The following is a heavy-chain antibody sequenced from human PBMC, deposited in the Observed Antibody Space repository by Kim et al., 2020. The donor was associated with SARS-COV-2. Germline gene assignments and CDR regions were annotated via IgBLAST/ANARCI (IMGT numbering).Heavy chain of an antibody. J-gene: IGHJ3*02. CDR2: ISYDGSNK. CDR3: AKEYYGSGKSAFDI. D-gene: IGHD3-10*01. Sequence: GGSLRLSCAASGFTFSSYGMHWVRQAPGKGLEWVAVISYDGSNKYYADSVKGRFTISRDNSKNTLYLQMNSLRAEDTAVYYCAKEYYGSGKSAFDIWGQGTMVTVSS. CDR1: GFTFSSYG. V-gene: IGHV3-30*18.